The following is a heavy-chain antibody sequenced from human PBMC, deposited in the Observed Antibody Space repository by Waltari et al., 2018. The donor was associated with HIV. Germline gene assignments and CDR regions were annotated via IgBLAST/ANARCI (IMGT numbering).Heavy chain of an antibody. D-gene: IGHD1-26*01. V-gene: IGHV3-7*01. Sequence: LVESGGGLVQPGGSLRLSCAASGFTFSSYWMTWVRQAPGKGLEWVANINEDGSDKNYVGSVKGRFTISRDNAKNSLYLLMNSLRGEDTAVYYCARGMGGRNDWGQGTLVTVSS. J-gene: IGHJ1*01. CDR1: GFTFSSYW. CDR2: INEDGSDK. CDR3: ARGMGGRND.